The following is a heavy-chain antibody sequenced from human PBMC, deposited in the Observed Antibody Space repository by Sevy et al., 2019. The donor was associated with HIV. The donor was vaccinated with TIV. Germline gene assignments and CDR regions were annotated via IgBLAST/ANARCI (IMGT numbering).Heavy chain of an antibody. V-gene: IGHV3-48*01. CDR2: ISSSSSTI. J-gene: IGHJ4*02. D-gene: IGHD2-2*01. CDR3: ARDDIVVVPAAIGY. Sequence: GGSLRLSCAASGFTFSSYSMNWVRQAPGKGLEWVAYISSSSSTIYYADSVKGRFTISRDNAKNSLYLQMNSLRAEDTAAYYCARDDIVVVPAAIGYWGQGTLVTVSS. CDR1: GFTFSSYS.